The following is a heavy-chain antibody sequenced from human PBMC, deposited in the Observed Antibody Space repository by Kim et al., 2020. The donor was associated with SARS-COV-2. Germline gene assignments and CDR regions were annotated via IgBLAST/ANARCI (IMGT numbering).Heavy chain of an antibody. D-gene: IGHD6-19*01. Sequence: ASVKVSCKASGYTFTSYSMNWVRQAPGQGLEWMGWINTNTGNPTYAQGFTGRFVFSLDTSVSTAYLQISSLKAEDTAVYYCAREVAVAGRGPASEYFQHWGQGTLVTVSS. CDR1: GYTFTSYS. V-gene: IGHV7-4-1*02. J-gene: IGHJ1*01. CDR3: AREVAVAGRGPASEYFQH. CDR2: INTNTGNP.